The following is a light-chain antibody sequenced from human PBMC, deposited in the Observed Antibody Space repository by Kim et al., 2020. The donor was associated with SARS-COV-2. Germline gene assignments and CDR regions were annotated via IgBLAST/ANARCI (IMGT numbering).Light chain of an antibody. V-gene: IGKV1-9*01. CDR1: EGISSY. J-gene: IGKJ4*01. CDR3: QQLNSYPPT. CDR2: AGS. Sequence: GSEGDRVTIKCRAREGISSYLAGYQQRPGKAPKLLIYAGSTWQSGVPSRFSGSGCGTEFTLTISSLQPEDFATYYCQQLNSYPPTFGGGTKVDIK.